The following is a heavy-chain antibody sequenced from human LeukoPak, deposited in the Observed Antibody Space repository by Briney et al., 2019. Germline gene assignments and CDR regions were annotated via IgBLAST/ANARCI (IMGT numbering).Heavy chain of an antibody. J-gene: IGHJ6*03. CDR2: IYYSGST. V-gene: IGHV4-39*07. CDR1: GGSISSNSYY. D-gene: IGHD4-17*01. CDR3: ARGTTVTTRYYYYYMDV. Sequence: SETLSLTCAVSGGSISSNSYYWGWIRQPPGKGLEWIGSIYYSGSTYYNPSLKSRVTISVDTSKNQFSLKLSSVTAADTAVYYCARGTTVTTRYYYYYMDVWGKGTTVTVSS.